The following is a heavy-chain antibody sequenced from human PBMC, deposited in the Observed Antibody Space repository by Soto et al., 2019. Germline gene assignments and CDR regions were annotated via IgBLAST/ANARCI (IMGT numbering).Heavy chain of an antibody. J-gene: IGHJ4*02. CDR1: GGSLSTNP. CDR2: TGSGTGPG. Sequence: AASVKVSCKASGGSLSTNPISWVRQAPGQGLEWMGGTGSGTGPGNHAQKFQGRLTVTADKSTSTVYMELTNLSSEDTAVYSCARRDSGGLYRFFDSWGQGTLVTVSS. V-gene: IGHV1-69*06. D-gene: IGHD2-15*01. CDR3: ARRDSGGLYRFFDS.